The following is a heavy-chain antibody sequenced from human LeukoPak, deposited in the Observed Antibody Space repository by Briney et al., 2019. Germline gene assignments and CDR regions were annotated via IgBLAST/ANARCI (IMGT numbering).Heavy chain of an antibody. CDR2: INPNSGGT. Sequence: ASVKVSCKASGYTFTGYYMHWVRRAPGQGLEWMGWINPNSGGTNYAQKFQGRVTMTRDTSISTAYMELSRLRSDDTAVYYCARALDCSGGSCYSIWFDPWGQGTLVTVSS. D-gene: IGHD2-15*01. CDR1: GYTFTGYY. J-gene: IGHJ5*02. V-gene: IGHV1-2*02. CDR3: ARALDCSGGSCYSIWFDP.